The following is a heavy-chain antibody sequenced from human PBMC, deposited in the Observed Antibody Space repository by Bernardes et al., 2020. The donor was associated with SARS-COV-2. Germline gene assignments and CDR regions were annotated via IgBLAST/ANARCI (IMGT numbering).Heavy chain of an antibody. CDR1: GFNFRNSA. J-gene: IGHJ2*01. CDR2: VTDNGYNT. D-gene: IGHD3-10*01. CDR3: ARDLSHLVRRGFDL. Sequence: GGSLRLSCAASGFNFRNSAMSWVRQAPRRGLEWVSLVTDNGYNTYYPDSVKGRFTISRDNSKNTLYLQMNNLRVEDTAVYYCARDLSHLVRRGFDLWGRGTLVTVSS. V-gene: IGHV3-23*01.